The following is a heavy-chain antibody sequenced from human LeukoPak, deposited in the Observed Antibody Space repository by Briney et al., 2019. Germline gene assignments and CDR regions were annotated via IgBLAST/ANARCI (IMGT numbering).Heavy chain of an antibody. D-gene: IGHD6-6*01. CDR1: GGSISSYY. J-gene: IGHJ4*02. CDR3: ARLRGSSSDFDY. Sequence: SETLSLTCTVSGGSISSYYWSWIRQPPGKGLEWIGYIYYSGSTNYNPSLKSRVTISVDTSKNQLSLKLSSVTAADTAVYYCARLRGSSSDFDYWGQGTLVTVSS. V-gene: IGHV4-59*08. CDR2: IYYSGST.